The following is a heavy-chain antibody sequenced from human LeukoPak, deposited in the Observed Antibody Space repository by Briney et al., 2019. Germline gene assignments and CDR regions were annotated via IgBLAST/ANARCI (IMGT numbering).Heavy chain of an antibody. CDR2: INHSGST. CDR1: GGSFSGYY. J-gene: IGHJ6*02. Sequence: PSETLSLTCAVYGGSFSGYYWSWIRQPPGKGLEWIGEINHSGSTNYNPSLKSRVTISVDTSKNQFSLKLSSVTAADTAVYYCARGGIAAHYGMDVWGQGTTVTVSS. V-gene: IGHV4-34*01. D-gene: IGHD6-13*01. CDR3: ARGGIAAHYGMDV.